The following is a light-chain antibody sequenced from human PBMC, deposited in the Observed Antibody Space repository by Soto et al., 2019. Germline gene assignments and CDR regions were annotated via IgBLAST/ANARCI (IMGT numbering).Light chain of an antibody. Sequence: QSALTQPPSASGSPGQSVTISCTGTSSDVGKYDYVSWYQQLPGKAPKLMIYDVSDRPSGVSNRFSGSKSGNTASLTISGLQAEDEADYYCSSYTSSSLDVFGTGTKLTVL. V-gene: IGLV2-14*01. CDR1: SSDVGKYDY. CDR3: SSYTSSSLDV. J-gene: IGLJ1*01. CDR2: DVS.